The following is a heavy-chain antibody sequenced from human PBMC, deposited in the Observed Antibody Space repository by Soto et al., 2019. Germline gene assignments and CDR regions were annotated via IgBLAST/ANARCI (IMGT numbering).Heavy chain of an antibody. CDR1: GFTFSSYA. J-gene: IGHJ3*02. D-gene: IGHD5-18*01. V-gene: IGHV3-30-3*01. CDR3: ARVWGQLWLNVAFDI. Sequence: GGSLRLSCAASGFTFSSYAMHWVRQAPGKGLEWVAVISYDGSNKYYADSVKGRFTISRDNSKNTLYLQMNSLRAEDTAVYYCARVWGQLWLNVAFDIWGQGTMVTVSS. CDR2: ISYDGSNK.